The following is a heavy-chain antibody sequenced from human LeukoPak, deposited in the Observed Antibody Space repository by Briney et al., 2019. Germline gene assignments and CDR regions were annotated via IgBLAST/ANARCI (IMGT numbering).Heavy chain of an antibody. V-gene: IGHV4-59*08. Sequence: SETLPLTCSVSGGSISSLYWSWIRQPPGKGLEWIGYIYYTGSTNYNPSLKSRVAISVDTSNNQFSLKLSSVTAADTAVYYCARLYYDSSAYYPPGYWGQGTLVTVSS. CDR1: GGSISSLY. D-gene: IGHD3-22*01. CDR2: IYYTGST. J-gene: IGHJ4*02. CDR3: ARLYYDSSAYYPPGY.